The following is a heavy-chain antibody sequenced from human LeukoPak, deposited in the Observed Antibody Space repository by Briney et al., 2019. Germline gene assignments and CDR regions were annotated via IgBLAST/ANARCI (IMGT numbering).Heavy chain of an antibody. CDR1: GYTFTGYY. CDR3: ARQAGSDFDY. D-gene: IGHD6-19*01. CDR2: INPNSGGT. J-gene: IGHJ4*02. Sequence: ASVKVSCKASGYTFTGYYRHGVRQAPGQGLEWMGWINPNSGGTNYAQKFQGWVTMTRDTSISTAYMELSRLRSDDTAVYYCARQAGSDFDYWGQGTLVTVSS. V-gene: IGHV1-2*04.